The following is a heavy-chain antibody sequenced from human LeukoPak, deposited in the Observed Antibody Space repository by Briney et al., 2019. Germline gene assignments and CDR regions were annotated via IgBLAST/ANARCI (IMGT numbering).Heavy chain of an antibody. D-gene: IGHD3-22*01. CDR3: ARDEGTVVVRDAFAI. CDR2: ISAYNGNT. J-gene: IGHJ3*02. Sequence: ASVKVSCKASGYTFTGYYMHWVRQAPGQGLEWMGWISAYNGNTNYAQKLQDRVTMTTDTSTSTAYMELRSLRSDDTAVYYCARDEGTVVVRDAFAIWGQGTMVTVSS. V-gene: IGHV1-18*04. CDR1: GYTFTGYY.